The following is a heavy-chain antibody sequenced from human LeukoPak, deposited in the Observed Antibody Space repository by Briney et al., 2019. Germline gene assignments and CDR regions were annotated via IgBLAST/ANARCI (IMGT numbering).Heavy chain of an antibody. CDR1: GFTFSSYS. D-gene: IGHD6-13*01. J-gene: IGHJ4*02. V-gene: IGHV3-21*01. CDR3: ARGLAAAGRGGVFDY. CDR2: ISSSSSYI. Sequence: GGSLRLSCAASGFTFSSYSMNWVRQAPGKGLEWVSSISSSSSYIYHADSVKGRFTISRDNAKNSLYLQMNSLRAEDTAVYYCARGLAAAGRGGVFDYWGQGTLVTVSS.